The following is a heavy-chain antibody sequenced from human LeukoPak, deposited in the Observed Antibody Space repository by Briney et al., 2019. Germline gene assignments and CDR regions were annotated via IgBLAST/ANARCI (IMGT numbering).Heavy chain of an antibody. D-gene: IGHD3-22*01. CDR3: ARSEAYDSSGLPDY. V-gene: IGHV4-38-2*02. Sequence: SETLSLTCTVSGYSISSGYYWGWIRQPPGKGLEWIGSIYHSGSTYYNPSLKSRVTISADTSKNQFSLKLRSVTAADTAVYYCARSEAYDSSGLPDYWGQGTLVTVSS. CDR1: GYSISSGYY. J-gene: IGHJ4*02. CDR2: IYHSGST.